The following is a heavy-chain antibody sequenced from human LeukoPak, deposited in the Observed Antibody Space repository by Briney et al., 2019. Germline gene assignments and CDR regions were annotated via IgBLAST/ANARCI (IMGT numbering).Heavy chain of an antibody. CDR2: IYYSGST. J-gene: IGHJ4*02. CDR3: ARGSYGADY. Sequence: PSETLSLTCTVSGGSISSYFWSWIPQPPGKGLEWIGYIYYSGSTNYTPSLKSRVTISVDTSKNQFSLKLTSVTAADTAVYYCARGSYGADYWGQGTLVTVSS. V-gene: IGHV4-59*01. D-gene: IGHD3-10*01. CDR1: GGSISSYF.